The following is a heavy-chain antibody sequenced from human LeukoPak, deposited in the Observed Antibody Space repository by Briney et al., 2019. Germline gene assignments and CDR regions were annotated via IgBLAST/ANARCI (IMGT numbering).Heavy chain of an antibody. CDR3: ARGRYYDSSGYSSYYYYYMDV. V-gene: IGHV3-7*03. CDR2: IKQDGSEK. J-gene: IGHJ6*03. CDR1: GFTFSSYW. Sequence: PGGSLRLSCAASGFTFSSYWMSWVRQAPGKGLEWVANIKQDGSEKYYVDSVKGRFTISRDNAKNSLYLQMNSLRAEDTALYYCARGRYYDSSGYSSYYYYYMDVWGKGTTVTVSS. D-gene: IGHD3-22*01.